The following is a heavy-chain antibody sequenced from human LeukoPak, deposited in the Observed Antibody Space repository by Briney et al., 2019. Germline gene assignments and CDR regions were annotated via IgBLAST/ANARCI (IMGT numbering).Heavy chain of an antibody. CDR1: GYTFTGYY. D-gene: IGHD3-10*01. CDR2: FDPEDGET. CDR3: ATLWFGEAHVIDY. J-gene: IGHJ4*02. Sequence: ASVKVSCKASGYTFTGYYMHWVRQAPGQGLEWMGGFDPEDGETIYAQKFQGRVTMTEDTSTDTAYMELSSLRSEDTAVYYCATLWFGEAHVIDYWGQGTLVTVSS. V-gene: IGHV1-24*01.